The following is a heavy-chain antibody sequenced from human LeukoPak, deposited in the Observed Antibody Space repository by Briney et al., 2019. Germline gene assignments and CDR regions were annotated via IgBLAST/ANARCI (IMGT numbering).Heavy chain of an antibody. Sequence: ASVKVSCKASGDTFTGYYMHWVRQAPGQGLEWMGRINPNSGNTGYAQKFQGRVTMTRNTSISTAYMELSSLRSEDTAVYYCARGLENYYDSSGYDYWGQGTLVTVSS. CDR2: INPNSGNT. CDR1: GDTFTGYY. V-gene: IGHV1-8*02. D-gene: IGHD3-22*01. J-gene: IGHJ4*02. CDR3: ARGLENYYDSSGYDY.